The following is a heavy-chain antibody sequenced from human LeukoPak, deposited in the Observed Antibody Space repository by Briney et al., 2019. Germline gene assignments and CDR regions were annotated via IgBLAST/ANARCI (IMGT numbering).Heavy chain of an antibody. CDR2: IKEDGSEK. J-gene: IGHJ4*02. CDR3: ATKEPSTSGWSY. Sequence: GGSLRLSCAASGFTFNRDWTTWVRQAPGKGLEWVANIKEDGSEKNYVDSVKGRFTISRDNAVNSVYLQMNDLRAEDTGVYYCATKEPSTSGWSYWGQGTLVTVSS. CDR1: GFTFNRDW. V-gene: IGHV3-7*01. D-gene: IGHD6-19*01.